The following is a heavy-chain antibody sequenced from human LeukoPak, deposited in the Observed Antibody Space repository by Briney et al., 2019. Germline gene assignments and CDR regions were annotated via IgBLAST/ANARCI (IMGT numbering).Heavy chain of an antibody. CDR1: GYTFTTYG. CDR2: ISAYDHRT. D-gene: IGHD3-3*01. CDR3: AREGTDTIFGVKYYYYMDV. J-gene: IGHJ6*03. V-gene: IGHV1-18*01. Sequence: APVTVSCKASGYTFTTYGFNWVRQAPGQGLEWKGWISAYDHRTRYAQKFQGRVTLTTDRSTNTAYMELRSLRSDDTAVYYCAREGTDTIFGVKYYYYMDVWGKGTSVTVSS.